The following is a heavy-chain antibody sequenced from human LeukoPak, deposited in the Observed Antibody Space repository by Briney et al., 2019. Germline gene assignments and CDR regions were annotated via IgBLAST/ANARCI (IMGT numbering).Heavy chain of an antibody. CDR3: ARARGYLEN. Sequence: SQTLSLTCAISGDSVSSKSAAWNWIRQSPSRGLEWLGRTYCRSKWFSEYTLSVKSRITIKPDTSKNQFTLQLNSVTPEDTAVYYCARARGYLENWGQGTLVTVSS. CDR1: GDSVSSKSAA. D-gene: IGHD6-13*01. CDR2: TYCRSKWFS. V-gene: IGHV6-1*01. J-gene: IGHJ1*01.